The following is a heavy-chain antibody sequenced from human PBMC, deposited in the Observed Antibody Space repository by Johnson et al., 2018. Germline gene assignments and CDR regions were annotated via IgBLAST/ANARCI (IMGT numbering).Heavy chain of an antibody. CDR3: AADREEPTGTDQH. V-gene: IGHV1-58*01. Sequence: QLVQSGPEVKKPGTSVKVSCKASGFTFTSSAVQWVRQARGQRLEWIGWIVVGSGNTNYAQKFQERVTITRDMSTSTAYMELGSLTDEDTAVYYCAADREEPTGTDQHWGQGTLVTVSS. CDR1: GFTFTSSA. CDR2: IVVGSGNT. J-gene: IGHJ1*01. D-gene: IGHD1-14*01.